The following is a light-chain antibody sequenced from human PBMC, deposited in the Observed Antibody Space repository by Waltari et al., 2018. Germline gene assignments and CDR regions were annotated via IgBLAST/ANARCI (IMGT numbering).Light chain of an antibody. V-gene: IGLV2-14*03. Sequence: QSALTQPASVSGSPGQSITISCTGTRSDVGTYDYVSCYQQHPGKAPKLMIYDVTKRPSVFANRFSGSKSGNTASLTISGLQAEDEADYYCSSYTTSSTVYVFGTGTKVTVL. CDR1: RSDVGTYDY. CDR2: DVT. CDR3: SSYTTSSTVYV. J-gene: IGLJ1*01.